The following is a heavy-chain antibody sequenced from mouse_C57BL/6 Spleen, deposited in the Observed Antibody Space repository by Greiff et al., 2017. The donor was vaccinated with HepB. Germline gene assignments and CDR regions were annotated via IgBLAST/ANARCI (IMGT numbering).Heavy chain of an antibody. Sequence: LQQSGPELVKPGASVKISCKASGYAFSSSWMNWVKQRPGKGLEWIGRIYPGDGDTNYNGKFKGKATLTADKSSSTAYMQLSSLTSEDSAVYFCARSPYYYGSSYGYFDVWGTGTTVTVSS. J-gene: IGHJ1*03. V-gene: IGHV1-82*01. D-gene: IGHD1-1*01. CDR2: IYPGDGDT. CDR3: ARSPYYYGSSYGYFDV. CDR1: GYAFSSSW.